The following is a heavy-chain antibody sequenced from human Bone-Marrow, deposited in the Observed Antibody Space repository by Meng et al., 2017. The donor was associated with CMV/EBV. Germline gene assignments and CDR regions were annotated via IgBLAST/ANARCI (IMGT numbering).Heavy chain of an antibody. CDR3: ARREGVGRPYFDY. V-gene: IGHV4-39*01. D-gene: IGHD1-26*01. Sequence: FMDWVRPAPGKGLEFIAFIYYTGTTYYNPSLKSRVAISVDTSKNQFSLKLTSVTAADTAVYYCARREGVGRPYFDYWGQGTLVTVSS. CDR1: F. J-gene: IGHJ4*02. CDR2: IYYTGTT.